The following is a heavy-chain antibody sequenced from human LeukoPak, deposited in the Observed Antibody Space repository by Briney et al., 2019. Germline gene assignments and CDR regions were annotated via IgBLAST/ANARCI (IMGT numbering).Heavy chain of an antibody. V-gene: IGHV4-59*01. CDR2: TYYSGNT. Sequence: SETLSLTCTVSGGSMTNYYWTWIRQSPGKGLEWIGHTYYSGNTNYNPSLKSRVTISIDKSKNQFSLKLSSVTAADTAVYYCTRGRAYYDITGYYYWGRGILVTVSS. CDR3: TRGRAYYDITGYYY. D-gene: IGHD3-22*01. CDR1: GGSMTNYY. J-gene: IGHJ4*02.